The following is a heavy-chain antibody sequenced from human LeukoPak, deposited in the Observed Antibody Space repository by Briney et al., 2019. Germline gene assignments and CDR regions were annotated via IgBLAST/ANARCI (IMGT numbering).Heavy chain of an antibody. CDR2: IKQDGSEK. CDR3: ARASGGSGFRHYYYYYMDV. V-gene: IGHV3-7*01. D-gene: IGHD3-10*01. CDR1: GFTFSSRDW. Sequence: GGSLRLSCVASGFTFSSRDWMTWVRQAPGKGLEWVANIKQDGSEKNYVDSVKGRFTISRDNAKNSVDLQMNSLRAEDTAVYYCARASGGSGFRHYYYYYMDVWGKGTTVTISS. J-gene: IGHJ6*03.